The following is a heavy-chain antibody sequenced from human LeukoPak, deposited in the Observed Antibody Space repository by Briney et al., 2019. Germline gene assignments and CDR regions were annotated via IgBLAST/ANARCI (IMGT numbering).Heavy chain of an antibody. CDR1: GFTFSSYG. J-gene: IGHJ4*02. D-gene: IGHD1-26*01. Sequence: TTGGSLRLSCAASGFTFSSYGMHWVRQAPGKGLEWVGRIKAKPHGGTTDYAAPVKGRSTISRDDSKNTLYLQMNSLKTEDTAVYYCTTDGVGIEGATFDYWGQGILVTVSS. CDR2: IKAKPHGGTT. V-gene: IGHV3-15*01. CDR3: TTDGVGIEGATFDY.